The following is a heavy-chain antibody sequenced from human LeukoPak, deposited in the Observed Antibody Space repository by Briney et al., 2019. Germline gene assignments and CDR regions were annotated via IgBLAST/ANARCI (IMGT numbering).Heavy chain of an antibody. D-gene: IGHD3-10*01. V-gene: IGHV3-48*04. J-gene: IGHJ4*02. CDR2: ISSSGSTI. Sequence: GGSLRLSCAASGSTFSSYSMNWVRQAPGKGLEWVSYISSSGSTIDYADSVKGRFTISRDNAKNSLYLQMNSLRAEDTAVYYCARAVAAARGVNYFDYWGQGPLVTVSS. CDR1: GSTFSSYS. CDR3: ARAVAAARGVNYFDY.